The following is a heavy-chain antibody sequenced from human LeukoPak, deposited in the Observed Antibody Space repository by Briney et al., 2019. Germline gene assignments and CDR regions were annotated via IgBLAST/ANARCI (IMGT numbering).Heavy chain of an antibody. Sequence: PSETLSLTCTVSGGSISTSSYYWGWIRQPPGKGLQWIASIYYNGSTYYNPSLKSRVIISVQTSKNQVSLKLSSVPPADTAVYDCARHKMVRGIGYYYYMDVWGKGTTVTISS. CDR1: GGSISTSSYY. CDR3: ARHKMVRGIGYYYYMDV. D-gene: IGHD3-10*01. V-gene: IGHV4-39*01. J-gene: IGHJ6*03. CDR2: IYYNGST.